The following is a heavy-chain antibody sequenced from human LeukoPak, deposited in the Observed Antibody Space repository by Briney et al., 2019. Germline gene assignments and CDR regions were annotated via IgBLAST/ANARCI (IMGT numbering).Heavy chain of an antibody. CDR1: GFTFSSYE. CDR2: ISSSGSTI. J-gene: IGHJ6*02. V-gene: IGHV3-48*03. Sequence: GGSLRLSCAASGFTFSSYEMNWVRRAPGKGLEWVSYISSSGSTIYYADSVKGRFTISRDNAKNSLYLQMNSLRAEDTAVYYCARRVATGSYYYYGMDVWGQGTTVTVSS. CDR3: ARRVATGSYYYYGMDV. D-gene: IGHD5-12*01.